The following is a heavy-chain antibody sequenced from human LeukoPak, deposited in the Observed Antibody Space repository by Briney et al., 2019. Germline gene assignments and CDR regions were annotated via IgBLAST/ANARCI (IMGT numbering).Heavy chain of an antibody. D-gene: IGHD5-18*01. CDR2: IYYSGST. Sequence: SETLSLTCTVSGGSISSYYWSWIRQPPGKGLEWIAYIYYSGSTNYNPSLKSRVTISVDTSKNQFSLKLSSVTAADTAVYYCARLNSLTAVDTAMAILDYWGQGTLVTVSS. CDR1: GGSISSYY. CDR3: ARLNSLTAVDTAMAILDY. J-gene: IGHJ4*02. V-gene: IGHV4-59*08.